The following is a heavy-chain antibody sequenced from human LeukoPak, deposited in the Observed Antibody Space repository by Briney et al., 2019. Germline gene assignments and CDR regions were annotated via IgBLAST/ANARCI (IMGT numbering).Heavy chain of an antibody. J-gene: IGHJ3*02. D-gene: IGHD3-3*01. CDR3: ARDRSSYYDFWSGTQADAFDI. V-gene: IGHV4-59*01. Sequence: SETLSLTCTVSGGSISSYYWSWIRQPPGKGLEWIGYIYYSGSTNYNPSLKSRVTISVDTSKDQFSLKLSSVTAADTAVYYCARDRSSYYDFWSGTQADAFDIWGQGTMVTVSS. CDR1: GGSISSYY. CDR2: IYYSGST.